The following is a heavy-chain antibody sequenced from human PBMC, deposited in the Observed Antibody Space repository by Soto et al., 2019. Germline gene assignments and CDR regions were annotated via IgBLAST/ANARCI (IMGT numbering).Heavy chain of an antibody. Sequence: ASVKVSCKASGYTFTSYGISWVRQAPGQGLEWMGWISAYNGNTDYAQKLQGRVTMTTDTSTSTAYMELRSLRSDDTAVYYCARELMGIVGAPFDAFDIWGQGTMVTVS. CDR1: GYTFTSYG. D-gene: IGHD1-26*01. CDR2: ISAYNGNT. V-gene: IGHV1-18*01. J-gene: IGHJ3*02. CDR3: ARELMGIVGAPFDAFDI.